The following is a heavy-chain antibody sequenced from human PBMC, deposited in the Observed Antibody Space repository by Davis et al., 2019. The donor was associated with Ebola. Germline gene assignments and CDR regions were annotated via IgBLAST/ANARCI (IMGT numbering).Heavy chain of an antibody. CDR3: AKSYHGGDYLDY. J-gene: IGHJ4*02. CDR2: MWSDGHTI. D-gene: IGHD3-16*02. CDR1: GFIFSDYG. V-gene: IGHV3-33*06. Sequence: PSGSLSLSCAVSGFIFSDYGLHCVREVPVKGLDSVAVMWSDGHTIYYAASVKSRFTISRDNSKYMVSLQMDRLRVEDTAMYYCAKSYHGGDYLDYWGKGTLVTVTS.